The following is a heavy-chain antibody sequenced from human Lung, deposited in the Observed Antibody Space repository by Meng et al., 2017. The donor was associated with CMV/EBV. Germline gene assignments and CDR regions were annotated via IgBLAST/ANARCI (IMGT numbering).Heavy chain of an antibody. V-gene: IGHV4-31*03. CDR2: IYHSGTT. D-gene: IGHD3-22*01. CDR1: GGSINSGGYY. Sequence: TXSLXXTVSGGSINSGGYYWSWIRQHPGKGLEWIGHIYHSGTTSYNPSLKSRVSISVDTSKKQFSLKLSSTTAADTAVYYCARAQYYYDSSAFFEYLGQGXLVTVSS. CDR3: ARAQYYYDSSAFFEY. J-gene: IGHJ4*02.